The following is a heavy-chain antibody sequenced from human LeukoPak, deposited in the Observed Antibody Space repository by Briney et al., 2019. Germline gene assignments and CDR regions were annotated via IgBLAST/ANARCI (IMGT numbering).Heavy chain of an antibody. CDR3: AKSNGYGLVDI. CDR1: GGSISTYY. J-gene: IGHJ3*02. D-gene: IGHD3-10*01. CDR2: IFYSGST. Sequence: SETLSLTCTVSGGSISTYYWNWIRQPPGKGLEWIGNIFYSGSTYYSPSLKSRVTISLDTSRNQFSLKLNSVTAADTAVYYCAKSNGYGLVDIWGQGTMVTVSS. V-gene: IGHV4-59*12.